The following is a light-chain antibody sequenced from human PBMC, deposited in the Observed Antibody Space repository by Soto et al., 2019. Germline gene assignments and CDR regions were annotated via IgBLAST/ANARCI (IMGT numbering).Light chain of an antibody. CDR2: AAS. V-gene: IGKV1-39*01. Sequence: DIQMTQSPSSLSASVGDRVTITCWASQSISRYLNWYQQKPGKAPKLLIYAASSLQSGVPSRFSGSGSGTDFTLTISSLQPEDFATYYCQQSYSTLTFTFGPGTKVEIK. CDR1: QSISRY. J-gene: IGKJ3*01. CDR3: QQSYSTLTFT.